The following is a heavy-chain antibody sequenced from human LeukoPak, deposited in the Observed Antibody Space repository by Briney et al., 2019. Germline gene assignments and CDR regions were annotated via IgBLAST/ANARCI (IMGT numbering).Heavy chain of an antibody. CDR2: IYYSGST. Sequence: SETLSLTCTVSGGSISSGDYYWSWIRQPPGKGLEWIGYIYYSGSTYYSPSLKSRVTISVDTSKNQFSLKMSSVTAADTAVYYCARVLLWFGRSEDYWGQGTLVTVSS. V-gene: IGHV4-30-4*01. J-gene: IGHJ4*02. CDR1: GGSISSGDYY. CDR3: ARVLLWFGRSEDY. D-gene: IGHD3-10*01.